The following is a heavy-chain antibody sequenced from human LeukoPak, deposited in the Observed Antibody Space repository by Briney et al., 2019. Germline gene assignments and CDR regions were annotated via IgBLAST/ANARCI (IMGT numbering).Heavy chain of an antibody. V-gene: IGHV4-4*09. CDR1: GGSISSYY. J-gene: IGHJ3*02. Sequence: SETLSLTCTVSGGSISSYYWSWIRQPPGKGLEWIGYIYTSGSTNYNPPLKGRVTISVDTSKNQFSLKLSSVTAADTAVYYCARRLLDAFDIWGQGTMVTVSS. CDR2: IYTSGST. CDR3: ARRLLDAFDI.